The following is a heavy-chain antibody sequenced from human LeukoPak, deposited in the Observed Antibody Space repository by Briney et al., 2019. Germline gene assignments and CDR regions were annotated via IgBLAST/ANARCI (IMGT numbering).Heavy chain of an antibody. Sequence: GGSLRLSCAASGFTFSSYEMNWVRQAPGKGLEWVSYISSSGSTIYYADSVKGRFTISRDNSKNTLYLQMNSLRAEDTAVYYCAKEGQVEPVFDYWGQGTLVTVSS. CDR1: GFTFSSYE. D-gene: IGHD1-14*01. J-gene: IGHJ4*02. CDR3: AKEGQVEPVFDY. CDR2: ISSSGSTI. V-gene: IGHV3-48*03.